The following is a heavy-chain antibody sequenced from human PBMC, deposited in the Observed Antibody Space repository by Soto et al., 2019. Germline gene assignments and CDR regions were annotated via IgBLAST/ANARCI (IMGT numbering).Heavy chain of an antibody. V-gene: IGHV1-8*01. CDR1: GYTFTRLD. D-gene: IGHD2-15*01. J-gene: IGHJ4*01. CDR2: LSPNSGKS. CDR3: APGDLVGNPDY. Sequence: ASVKFSCKASGYTFTRLDINWVRQATGQGREWMGWLSPNSGKSGDXXKFQGRVXXSLNTSIITAXMELSGLISDDTAVDYCAPGDLVGNPDYXX.